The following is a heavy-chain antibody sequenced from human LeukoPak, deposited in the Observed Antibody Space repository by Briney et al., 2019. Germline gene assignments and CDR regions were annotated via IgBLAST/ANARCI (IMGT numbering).Heavy chain of an antibody. V-gene: IGHV3-7*01. Sequence: GALRLSCAASGFASSNYWMTWVRQAPGKGLQWVANIKPDGTEKNYVDSVKGRFTISRDNPKNSVYLQLNSLRVDDTALYYCARTPLSQLEPDYFDSWGQGTLVSVS. D-gene: IGHD1-1*01. CDR3: ARTPLSQLEPDYFDS. CDR2: IKPDGTEK. CDR1: GFASSNYW. J-gene: IGHJ4*02.